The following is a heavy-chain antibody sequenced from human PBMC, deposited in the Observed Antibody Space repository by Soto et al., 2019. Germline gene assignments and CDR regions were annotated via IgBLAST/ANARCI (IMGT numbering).Heavy chain of an antibody. CDR3: ARDDSNYYGMDV. CDR2: ISAYNGNT. D-gene: IGHD2-21*02. Sequence: RASVKVSCKASGYTFTSYGISWVRQAPRRGLEWMGWISAYNGNTNYAQKLQGRVTMTTDTSTSTAYMELRSLRSDDTAVYYCARDDSNYYGMDVWGQGTTVTVSS. V-gene: IGHV1-18*04. J-gene: IGHJ6*02. CDR1: GYTFTSYG.